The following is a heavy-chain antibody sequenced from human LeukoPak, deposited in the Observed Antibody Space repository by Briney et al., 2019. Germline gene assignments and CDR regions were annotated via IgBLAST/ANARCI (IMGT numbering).Heavy chain of an antibody. CDR3: ARVYLPYSIQRVYFDY. Sequence: GGSLRLSCAASGFTLSSYAMHWVRQAPGKGLEWVAVISYDGSNKYYADSVKGRFTISRDNSKNTLYLQMNSLRAEDTAVYYCARVYLPYSIQRVYFDYWGQGTLVTVSS. D-gene: IGHD2-15*01. J-gene: IGHJ4*02. CDR2: ISYDGSNK. V-gene: IGHV3-30-3*01. CDR1: GFTLSSYA.